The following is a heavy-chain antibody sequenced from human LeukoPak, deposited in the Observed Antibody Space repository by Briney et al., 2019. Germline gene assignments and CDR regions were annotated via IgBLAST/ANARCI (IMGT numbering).Heavy chain of an antibody. V-gene: IGHV1-18*01. D-gene: IGHD3-10*01. Sequence: ASVKVSCRTSGYTFTSYGISWVRQAPGQGLEWMGWISAYNGNTNYAQKLQGRVTMTTDTSTSTAYMELRSLRSDDTAVYYCGRFGELFRLDYWGQGTLVTVSS. CDR2: ISAYNGNT. J-gene: IGHJ4*02. CDR1: GYTFTSYG. CDR3: GRFGELFRLDY.